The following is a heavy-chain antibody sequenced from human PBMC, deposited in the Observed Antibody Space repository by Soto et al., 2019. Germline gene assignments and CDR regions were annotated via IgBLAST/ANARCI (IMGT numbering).Heavy chain of an antibody. CDR2: MNSNSGNT. D-gene: IGHD2-2*01. CDR3: ARDVVRVPAAFYYCYYYMDV. J-gene: IGHJ6*03. CDR1: GYTFTSYD. Sequence: QVPLVQSGAEVKKPGASVKVSCKASGYTFTSYDINWVRQATGQGLEWMGWMNSNSGNTGYAQKFQGRVTMTRNTSISTAYMELSSLRSEDTAVYYCARDVVRVPAAFYYCYYYMDVWGKGTTVTVSS. V-gene: IGHV1-8*01.